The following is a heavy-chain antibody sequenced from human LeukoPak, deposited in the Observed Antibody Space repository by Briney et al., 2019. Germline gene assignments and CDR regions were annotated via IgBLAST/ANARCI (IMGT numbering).Heavy chain of an antibody. Sequence: SETLSLTCAVYGGSFSGYYWSWIRQPPGKGLEWIGEINHSGSTNYNPSLKSRVTISVDTSKNQFSLKLSSVTAADTAVYYCARGGRQWLVFRSTIFDYWGQGTLVTVSS. J-gene: IGHJ4*02. CDR1: GGSFSGYY. CDR2: INHSGST. D-gene: IGHD6-19*01. CDR3: ARGGRQWLVFRSTIFDY. V-gene: IGHV4-34*01.